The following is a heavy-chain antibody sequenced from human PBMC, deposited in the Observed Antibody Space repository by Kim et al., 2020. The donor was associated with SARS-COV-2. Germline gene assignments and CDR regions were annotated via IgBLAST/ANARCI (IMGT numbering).Heavy chain of an antibody. Sequence: ASVKVSCKASGYTFTSYAMNWVRQAPGQGLEWMGWINTNTGNPTYAQGFTGRFVFSLDTSVSTAYLQISSLKAEDTAVYYCAREKGAIPAVAGTRLYYYYYGMDVWGQGTTVTVSS. V-gene: IGHV7-4-1*02. CDR1: GYTFTSYA. J-gene: IGHJ6*02. CDR3: AREKGAIPAVAGTRLYYYYYGMDV. D-gene: IGHD6-19*01. CDR2: INTNTGNP.